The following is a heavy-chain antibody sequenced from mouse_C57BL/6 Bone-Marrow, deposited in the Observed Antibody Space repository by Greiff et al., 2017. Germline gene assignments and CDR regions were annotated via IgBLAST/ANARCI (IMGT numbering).Heavy chain of an antibody. CDR1: GYTFTNYW. V-gene: IGHV1-63*01. J-gene: IGHJ2*01. Sequence: VKLMESGAELVRPGTSVKMSCKASGYTFTNYWIGWAKQRPGHGLEWIGDIYPGSGSTNYNEKFKGKATFTADTSSNTAYMQLSSLTTEDSAIYYCARKGVITTVADYWGQGTTLTVSS. CDR2: IYPGSGST. CDR3: ARKGVITTVADY. D-gene: IGHD1-1*01.